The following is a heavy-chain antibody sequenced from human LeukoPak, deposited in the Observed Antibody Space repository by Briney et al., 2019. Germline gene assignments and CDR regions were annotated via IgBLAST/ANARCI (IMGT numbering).Heavy chain of an antibody. V-gene: IGHV4-38-2*02. J-gene: IGHJ5*02. CDR2: IYHSGST. CDR3: ARHYYGSGSYRNLIGWFDP. D-gene: IGHD3-10*01. Sequence: SETLSLTCTVSGYSISSGYYWGWIRQPPGKGLEWIGSIYHSGSTYYNPSLKSRVTISVDTSKNQFSLKLSSVTAADTAVYYCARHYYGSGSYRNLIGWFDPWGQGTLVTVSS. CDR1: GYSISSGYY.